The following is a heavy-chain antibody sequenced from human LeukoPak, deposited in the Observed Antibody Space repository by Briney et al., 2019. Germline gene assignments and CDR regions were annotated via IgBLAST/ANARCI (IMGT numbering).Heavy chain of an antibody. CDR2: INHSGST. D-gene: IGHD3-10*01. V-gene: IGHV4-34*01. J-gene: IGHJ4*02. CDR3: ARRPITMVRGVYLRFFDY. CDR1: GGSFSGYY. Sequence: SETLSLTCAVYGGSFSGYYWSWIRQPPGKGLEWIGEINHSGSTNYNPSLKSRVTISVDTSKNQFSLKLSSVTAADTAVYYCARRPITMVRGVYLRFFDYWGQGTLVTVSS.